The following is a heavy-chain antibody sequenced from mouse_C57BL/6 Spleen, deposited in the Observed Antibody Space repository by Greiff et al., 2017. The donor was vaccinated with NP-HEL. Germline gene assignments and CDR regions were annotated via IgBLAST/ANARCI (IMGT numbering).Heavy chain of an antibody. J-gene: IGHJ2*01. V-gene: IGHV7-3*01. CDR2: IRNKANGYTT. CDR1: GFTFTDYY. CDR3: ARYIHYFDY. Sequence: EVQLQESGGGLVQPGGSLSLSCAASGFTFTDYYMSWVRQPPGKALEWLGFIRNKANGYTTEYSASVKGRFTISRDNSQSILYLQMNALRAEDSATYYCARYIHYFDYWGQGTTLTVSS.